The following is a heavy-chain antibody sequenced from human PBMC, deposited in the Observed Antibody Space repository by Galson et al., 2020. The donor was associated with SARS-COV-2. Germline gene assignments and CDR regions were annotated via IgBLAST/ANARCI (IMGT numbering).Heavy chain of an antibody. CDR1: GGSISSGDYY. CDR2: IYYSGST. D-gene: IGHD3-10*01. CDR3: ARSSGFWECGDY. J-gene: IGHJ4*02. Sequence: SETLSLTCTVSGGSISSGDYYWGWIRQPPGKGLEWIGYIYYSGSTYYNPSLKSRVAISLDTSNNQFSLRLSSVTAADTAVYYCARSSGFWECGDYRGQGTLVAVSS. V-gene: IGHV4-31*03.